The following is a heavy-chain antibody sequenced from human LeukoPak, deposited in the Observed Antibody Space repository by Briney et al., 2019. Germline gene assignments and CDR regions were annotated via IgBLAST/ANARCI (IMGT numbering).Heavy chain of an antibody. CDR1: GGTFSSYV. Sequence: SVKASCKASGGTFSSYVISWVRQAPGQGLEWMGGIIPIFGTANYAQKFQGRVTITADESTSTAYMELSSLRSEDTAVYYCARDPVAVEMATITVTDYWGQGTLVTVSS. CDR3: ARDPVAVEMATITVTDY. CDR2: IIPIFGTA. J-gene: IGHJ4*02. V-gene: IGHV1-69*13. D-gene: IGHD5-24*01.